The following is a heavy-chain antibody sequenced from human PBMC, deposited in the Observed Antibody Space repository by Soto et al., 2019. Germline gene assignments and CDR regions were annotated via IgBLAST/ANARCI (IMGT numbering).Heavy chain of an antibody. J-gene: IGHJ3*02. CDR2: ISGSGGGT. CDR3: ARWRIVAPGTDAFDI. V-gene: IGHV3-23*01. CDR1: GFTFSSYA. Sequence: GGSLRLSCAASGFTFSSYAMSWVRQAPGKGLEWVSAISGSGGGTYYADSVKGRFTISRDNSKNTLYLQMNSLRAEDTAVYYCARWRIVAPGTDAFDIWGQGTMVTVSS. D-gene: IGHD6-13*01.